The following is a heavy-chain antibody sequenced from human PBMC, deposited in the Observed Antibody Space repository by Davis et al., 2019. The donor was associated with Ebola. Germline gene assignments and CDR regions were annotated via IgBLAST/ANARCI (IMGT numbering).Heavy chain of an antibody. CDR1: GYTLTELS. CDR3: ARDSRSYYNWFDP. J-gene: IGHJ5*02. CDR2: FDPEDGET. V-gene: IGHV1-24*01. Sequence: AALVKVSCKVSGYTLTELSMHWVRQAPGKGLEWMGDFDPEDGETIYAQKFQGRVTITRDTSASTAYMELSSLRAEDTAVYYCARDSRSYYNWFDPWGQGTLVTVSS. D-gene: IGHD1-26*01.